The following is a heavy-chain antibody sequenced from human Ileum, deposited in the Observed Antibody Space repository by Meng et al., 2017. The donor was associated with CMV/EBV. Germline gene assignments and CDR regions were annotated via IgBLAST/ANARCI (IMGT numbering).Heavy chain of an antibody. J-gene: IGHJ5*02. CDR1: LSNAW. D-gene: IGHD1-26*01. CDR2: SKSETDGGTS. Sequence: LSNAWMNWVREAPGKGLEGVGRSKSETDGGTSNYATPVKGRFTISRDDSKHTLYLQMNSLKTEDTAVYYCTTGSGDPPRGNWFDPWGQGTLVTVSS. V-gene: IGHV3-15*01. CDR3: TTGSGDPPRGNWFDP.